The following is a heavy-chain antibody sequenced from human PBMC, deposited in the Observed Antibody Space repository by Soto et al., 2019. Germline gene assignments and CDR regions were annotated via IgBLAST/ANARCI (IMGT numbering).Heavy chain of an antibody. V-gene: IGHV4-61*01. Sequence: QVQLQESGPGLVKPSETLSLTCTVSGGSVSSGSYYWSGIRQPPGKGLEWIGYIYYSGSTNYNPSLKSRVTISVDTSKNQFSLKLSSVTAADTAVYYCATRGVPAARANWFDPWGQGTLVTVSS. J-gene: IGHJ5*02. D-gene: IGHD2-2*01. CDR2: IYYSGST. CDR3: ATRGVPAARANWFDP. CDR1: GGSVSSGSYY.